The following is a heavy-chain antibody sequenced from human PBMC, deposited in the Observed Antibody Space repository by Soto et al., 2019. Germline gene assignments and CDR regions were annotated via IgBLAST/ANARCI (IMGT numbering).Heavy chain of an antibody. Sequence: QVQLVQSGAEVKKPGSSVKVSCKASGGTFSSYAISWVRQAPGQGLEWMGGIIPIFGTANYAQKFQGRVTITADKSTSTAYMELSSLRSEDTAVYYCAREKLRRIAAAGTGGYDGMDVWGQGTTVTVSS. CDR1: GGTFSSYA. J-gene: IGHJ6*02. V-gene: IGHV1-69*06. D-gene: IGHD6-13*01. CDR3: AREKLRRIAAAGTGGYDGMDV. CDR2: IIPIFGTA.